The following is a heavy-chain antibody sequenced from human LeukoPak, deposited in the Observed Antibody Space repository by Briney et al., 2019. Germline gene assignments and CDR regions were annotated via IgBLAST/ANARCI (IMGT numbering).Heavy chain of an antibody. CDR3: ARVEGDSSGYYYGFSPLVDY. D-gene: IGHD3-22*01. CDR2: ISAYNGNT. V-gene: IGHV1-18*01. J-gene: IGHJ4*02. Sequence: ASVKVSCKASGYTFTSYGISWVRQAPGQGLEWMGWISAYNGNTNYAQKLQGRVTMTTNTSTSTAYMELRSLRSDDTAVYYCARVEGDSSGYYYGFSPLVDYWGQGTLVTVSS. CDR1: GYTFTSYG.